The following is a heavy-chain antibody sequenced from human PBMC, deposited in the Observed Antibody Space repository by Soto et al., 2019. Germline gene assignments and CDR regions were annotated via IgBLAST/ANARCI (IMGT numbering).Heavy chain of an antibody. CDR1: GGSISSGGYY. D-gene: IGHD3-16*02. Sequence: SETLSLTCTVSGGSISSGGYYWSWIRQHPGKGLEWIGYIYYSGSTYYNPSLKSRVTISADTSKNQFSLKLSSVTAADTAVYYCARAIMITFGGVIAGLDAFDIWGQGTMVTVSS. J-gene: IGHJ3*02. CDR3: ARAIMITFGGVIAGLDAFDI. V-gene: IGHV4-31*03. CDR2: IYYSGST.